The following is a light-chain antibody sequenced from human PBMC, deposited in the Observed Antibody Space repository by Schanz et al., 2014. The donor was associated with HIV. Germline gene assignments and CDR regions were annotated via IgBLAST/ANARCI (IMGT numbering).Light chain of an antibody. V-gene: IGLV2-14*03. CDR1: SSDVGVYNY. CDR2: DVN. J-gene: IGLJ2*01. Sequence: QSALTQPASVSGSPGQSITISCTGTSSDVGVYNYLSWYQHHPGKAPKLMIYDVNNRPSGASNRFSGSKSGNTASLTISGLQAEDEADYYCNSYTRTSTPVFGGGTKLTVL. CDR3: NSYTRTSTPV.